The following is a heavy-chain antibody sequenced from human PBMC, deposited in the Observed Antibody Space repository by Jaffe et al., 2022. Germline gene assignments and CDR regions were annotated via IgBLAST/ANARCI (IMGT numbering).Heavy chain of an antibody. D-gene: IGHD3-10*01. V-gene: IGHV3-9*01. CDR1: GFTFDDYA. Sequence: EVQLVESGGGLVQPGRSLRLSCAASGFTFDDYAMHWVRQAPGKGLEWVSGISWNSGSIGYADSVKGRFTISRDNAKNSLYLQMNSLRAEDTALYYCAKDSNYYGSGSHDYWGQGTLVTVSS. CDR2: ISWNSGSI. J-gene: IGHJ4*02. CDR3: AKDSNYYGSGSHDY.